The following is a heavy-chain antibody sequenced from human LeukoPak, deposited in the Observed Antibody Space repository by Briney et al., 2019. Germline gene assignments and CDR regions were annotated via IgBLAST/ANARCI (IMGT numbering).Heavy chain of an antibody. Sequence: GGSLRLSCAASGFTFDDFAMHWVRQAPGKGLEWVSSISWNSGTLAYADSVKGRFTISRDNAKNSLYLQMNSLRAEDTALYYCAKDYIEYSSSSFWSYFDYWGQGTLVTVSS. V-gene: IGHV3-9*01. CDR2: ISWNSGTL. D-gene: IGHD6-6*01. CDR3: AKDYIEYSSSSFWSYFDY. J-gene: IGHJ4*02. CDR1: GFTFDDFA.